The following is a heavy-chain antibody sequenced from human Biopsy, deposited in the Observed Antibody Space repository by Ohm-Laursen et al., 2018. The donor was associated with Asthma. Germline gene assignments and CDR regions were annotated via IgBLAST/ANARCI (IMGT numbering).Heavy chain of an antibody. D-gene: IGHD1-7*01. CDR3: PRYSLGISGTIYWYDW. CDR1: GFTFSTYG. J-gene: IGHJ4*02. Sequence: SLRLSCAASGFTFSTYGMHWVRQAPGKGLAWVAVISYDGFNKDYGDSVKGRFTISRDNSKNTLYLQMNSLTPDDTAVYFCPRYSLGISGTIYWYDWWGQGTLVTVSS. V-gene: IGHV3-30*03. CDR2: ISYDGFNK.